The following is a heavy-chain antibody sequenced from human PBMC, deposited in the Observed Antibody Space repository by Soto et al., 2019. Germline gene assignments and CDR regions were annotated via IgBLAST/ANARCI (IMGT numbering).Heavy chain of an antibody. CDR3: ARGGESGYGYYYYGMDV. D-gene: IGHD5-12*01. Sequence: SETLSLTCTVSGGSISSYYCSWIRQPPGKGLEWIGYIYYSGSTNYNPSLKSRVTISVDTSKNQFSLKLSSVTAAAPAVYYCARGGESGYGYYYYGMDVWGRGTTVTVCS. CDR2: IYYSGST. CDR1: GGSISSYY. J-gene: IGHJ6*02. V-gene: IGHV4-59*01.